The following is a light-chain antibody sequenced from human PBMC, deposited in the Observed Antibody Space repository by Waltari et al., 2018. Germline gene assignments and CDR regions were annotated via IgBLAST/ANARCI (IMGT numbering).Light chain of an antibody. J-gene: IGLJ3*02. CDR2: DVS. CDR3: SSYTSGSTLWV. V-gene: IGLV2-14*03. CDR1: SSDVGAYNY. Sequence: QSALTQPASVSGSPGQSITISCTGTSSDVGAYNYVSWYQQHPGTAPKLMIYDVSNRPSGVSNRLSGSKSGNTASLTISGIQAEDEAYYYCSSYTSGSTLWVFGGGTKLTVL.